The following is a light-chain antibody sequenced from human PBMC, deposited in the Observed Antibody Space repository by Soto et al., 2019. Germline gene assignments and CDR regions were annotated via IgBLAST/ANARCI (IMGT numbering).Light chain of an antibody. V-gene: IGLV2-8*01. CDR3: SSYAGSNNPFV. CDR2: EVS. Sequence: QSVLTQPPSASGSPGQSVTISCTGTSSDVGGYNYVSWYQQHPGKAPKLMIYEVSKRPSGVPDRFSGSKSGNTASLTVSGLQVEDEADYDCSSYAGSNNPFVFGAGTKLTVL. CDR1: SSDVGGYNY. J-gene: IGLJ1*01.